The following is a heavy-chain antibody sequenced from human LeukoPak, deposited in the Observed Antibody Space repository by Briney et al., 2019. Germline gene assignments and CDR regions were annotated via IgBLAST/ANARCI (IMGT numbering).Heavy chain of an antibody. V-gene: IGHV3-21*01. J-gene: IGHJ4*02. Sequence: GGSLRLSCAASGFTFSTYSMSWVRQAPGEGLEWVSSISTSSSYIYYADSVKGRFTISRDNAKNSLSLQMNSLRAEDTALYYCAKGLGYYSDYWGQGTLVTVSS. CDR1: GFTFSTYS. D-gene: IGHD1-26*01. CDR2: ISTSSSYI. CDR3: AKGLGYYSDY.